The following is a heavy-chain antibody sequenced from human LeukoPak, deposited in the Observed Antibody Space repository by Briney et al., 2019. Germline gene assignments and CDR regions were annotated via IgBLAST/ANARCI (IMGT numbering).Heavy chain of an antibody. CDR1: GGSFSGYY. J-gene: IGHJ1*01. CDR3: ARDTYSSGWYRFKYFQH. CDR2: INHSGST. V-gene: IGHV4-34*01. Sequence: NSSEILSLTCAVYGGSFSGYYWSWIRQPPGKGLEWIGEINHSGSTNYNPSLKSRVTISVDTSKNQFSLKLSSVTAADTAVYYCARDTYSSGWYRFKYFQHWGQGTLVTVSS. D-gene: IGHD6-19*01.